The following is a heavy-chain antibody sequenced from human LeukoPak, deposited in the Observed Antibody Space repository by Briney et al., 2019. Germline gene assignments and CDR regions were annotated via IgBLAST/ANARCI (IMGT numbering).Heavy chain of an antibody. J-gene: IGHJ5*02. CDR1: GFTFSSYG. Sequence: GGSLRLSCAASGFTFSSYGMHWVRQAPGKGLEWVAVISYDGSNKYYADSVKRRFTISRDNSKNTLYLQMNSLRAEDTAVYYCAKGRYDFWSGSRTNWFDPWGQGTLVTVSS. D-gene: IGHD3-3*01. CDR2: ISYDGSNK. CDR3: AKGRYDFWSGSRTNWFDP. V-gene: IGHV3-30*18.